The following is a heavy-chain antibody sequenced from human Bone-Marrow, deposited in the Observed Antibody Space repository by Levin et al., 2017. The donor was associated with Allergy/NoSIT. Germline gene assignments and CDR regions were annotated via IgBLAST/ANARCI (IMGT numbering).Heavy chain of an antibody. D-gene: IGHD2-15*01. J-gene: IGHJ3*01. CDR1: GSTFTDHY. CDR2: INPDSGAS. V-gene: IGHV1-2*02. Sequence: ASVKVSCKASGSTFTDHYVHWVRQAPGQGLEWMGWINPDSGASNYAQNLQGRVTMTRDTSISTAYMELSRLRSDDTAVYYCATYPFNRYCSGGGCYSGGGEDAFDRWGQGTMVTVSS. CDR3: ATYPFNRYCSGGGCYSGGGEDAFDR.